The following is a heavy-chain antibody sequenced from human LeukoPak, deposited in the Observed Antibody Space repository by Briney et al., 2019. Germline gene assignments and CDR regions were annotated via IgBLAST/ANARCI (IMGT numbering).Heavy chain of an antibody. CDR1: GGSISSYY. J-gene: IGHJ6*02. Sequence: PSETLSLTCTVSGGSISSYYWSWIRQPPGKGLEWIGYIYYSGSTNYNPSLKSRVTISVDTSKNQFSLKLSSVTAADTAVYYCARVGEYSSSWSPSTYYYYGMDVWGQETTVTVSS. CDR3: ARVGEYSSSWSPSTYYYYGMDV. D-gene: IGHD6-13*01. V-gene: IGHV4-59*01. CDR2: IYYSGST.